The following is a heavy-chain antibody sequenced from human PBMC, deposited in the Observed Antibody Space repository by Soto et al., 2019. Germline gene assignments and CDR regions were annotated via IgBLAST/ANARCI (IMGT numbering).Heavy chain of an antibody. CDR1: GGSVSSGSYY. V-gene: IGHV4-61*01. Sequence: PSETLSLTXTVSGGSVSSGSYYWSWIRQPPGKGLEWIGYIYYSGSTNYNPSLKSRVTISVDTSKNQFSLKLSSVTAADTAVYYCARVGGIYYFDYWGQGTLVTVSS. CDR2: IYYSGST. D-gene: IGHD1-26*01. CDR3: ARVGGIYYFDY. J-gene: IGHJ4*02.